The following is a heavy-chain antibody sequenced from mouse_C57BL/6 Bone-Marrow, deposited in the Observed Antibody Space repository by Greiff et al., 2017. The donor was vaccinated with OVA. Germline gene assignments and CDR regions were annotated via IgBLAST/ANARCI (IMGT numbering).Heavy chain of an antibody. CDR2: IYPGSGST. CDR3: AYYGYDADYFDY. CDR1: GYTFTSYW. J-gene: IGHJ2*01. Sequence: QVQLQQPGAELVKPGASVKMSCKASGYTFTSYWITWVKQRPGQGLAWIGDIYPGSGSTNYNEKFKSKATLTVDTSSSTAYMQLSSLTSEDSAVYYCAYYGYDADYFDYWGQGTTLTVSS. V-gene: IGHV1-55*01. D-gene: IGHD2-2*01.